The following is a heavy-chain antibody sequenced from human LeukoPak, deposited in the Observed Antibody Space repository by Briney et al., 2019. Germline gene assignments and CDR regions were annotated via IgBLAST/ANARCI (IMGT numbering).Heavy chain of an antibody. CDR3: AGGLYYYDSSFSYY. Sequence: ASVKVSCKASGYTFTSYDINWVRQATGQGLEWMGWMNPNSGNTGYAQKFQGRVTMTRNTSISTAYMELSSLRSEDTAVYHCAGGLYYYDSSFSYYWGQGTLVTVSS. J-gene: IGHJ4*02. V-gene: IGHV1-8*01. CDR2: MNPNSGNT. CDR1: GYTFTSYD. D-gene: IGHD3-22*01.